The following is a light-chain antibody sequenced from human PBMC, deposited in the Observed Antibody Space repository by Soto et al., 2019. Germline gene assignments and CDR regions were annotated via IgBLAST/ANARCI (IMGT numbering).Light chain of an antibody. CDR3: QQTYSTPLYT. J-gene: IGKJ2*01. CDR1: QNINSY. CDR2: AAS. V-gene: IGKV1-39*01. Sequence: DIQMTQSPSSLSASVGDRITITCRASQNINSYLNWYQQRPGKAPKLLIYAASTLQSGVPSRFSGSGSRADFTLTISSLQPEDSATYYCQQTYSTPLYTFGQGTKLEIK.